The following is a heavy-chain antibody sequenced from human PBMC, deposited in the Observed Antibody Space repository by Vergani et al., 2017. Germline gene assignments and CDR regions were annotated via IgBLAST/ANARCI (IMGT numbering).Heavy chain of an antibody. CDR1: GYTFPIYY. CDR2: INPSGGST. V-gene: IGHV1-46*03. J-gene: IGHJ4*02. Sequence: QVQLVQSGAEVKKPGPSVRVSCRVSGYTFPIYYMHGVRGAPGQGLGCMGVINPSGGSTSYAQKFQGRVTMTRDTSTSTVYMELSSLRSEDTAVYYCTRGWYYDSIAYWAYWGQGTLVTVSS. CDR3: TRGWYYDSIAYWAY. D-gene: IGHD3-22*01.